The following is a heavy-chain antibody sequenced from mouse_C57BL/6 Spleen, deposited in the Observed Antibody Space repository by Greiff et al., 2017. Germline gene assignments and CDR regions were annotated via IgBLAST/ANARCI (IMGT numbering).Heavy chain of an antibody. V-gene: IGHV1-15*01. CDR2: IDPETGGT. CDR3: TIITTVVATDWYFDV. Sequence: VQLQQSGAELVRPGASVTLSCKASGYTFTDYEMHWVKQTPVHGLEWIGAIDPETGGTAYNQKFKGKAILTADKSSSTAYMELRSLTSEDSAVYYCTIITTVVATDWYFDVWGTGTTVTVSS. D-gene: IGHD1-1*01. J-gene: IGHJ1*03. CDR1: GYTFTDYE.